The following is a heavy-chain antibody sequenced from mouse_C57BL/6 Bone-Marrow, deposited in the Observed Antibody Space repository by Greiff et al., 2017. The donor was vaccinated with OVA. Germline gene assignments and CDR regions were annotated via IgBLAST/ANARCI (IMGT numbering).Heavy chain of an antibody. CDR2: IDPETGGT. J-gene: IGHJ2*01. D-gene: IGHD6-1*01. Sequence: QVQLQQSGAELVRPGASVTLSCKASGYTFTDYEMHWVKQTPVHGLEWIGAIDPETGGTAYNQKFKGKAILTADKSSSTAYMELRSLTAEDSAVYYCTRYPLSFWGQGTTLTVSS. CDR1: GYTFTDYE. V-gene: IGHV1-15*01. CDR3: TRYPLSF.